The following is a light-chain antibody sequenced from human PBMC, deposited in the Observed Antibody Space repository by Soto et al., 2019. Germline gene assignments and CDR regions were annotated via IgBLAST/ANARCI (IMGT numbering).Light chain of an antibody. CDR3: QPSYSTPPT. J-gene: IGKJ2*01. Sequence: DIQMTQSPSSLSASVGDRVTITCRASQSISSYLNWYQQKPGKAPKLLIYAASSLQSGVPSRFSGSGSGTDFTHTISSLQPEDFATYYCQPSYSTPPTFGQGTKLEIK. V-gene: IGKV1-39*01. CDR1: QSISSY. CDR2: AAS.